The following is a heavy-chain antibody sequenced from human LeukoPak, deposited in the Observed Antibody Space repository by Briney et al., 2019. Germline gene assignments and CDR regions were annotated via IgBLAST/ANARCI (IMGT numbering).Heavy chain of an antibody. CDR3: ARDPATYSYDSSGIWDAFDI. D-gene: IGHD3-22*01. Sequence: SETLSLTCTVSGGSISSYYWSWIRQPPGKELEWIGSIYHSGSTSYNPPLKSRVTISVDTSKNQFSLKLSSVTAADTAVYYCARDPATYSYDSSGIWDAFDIWGRGTMVTVSS. V-gene: IGHV4-38-2*02. CDR2: IYHSGST. J-gene: IGHJ3*02. CDR1: GGSISSYY.